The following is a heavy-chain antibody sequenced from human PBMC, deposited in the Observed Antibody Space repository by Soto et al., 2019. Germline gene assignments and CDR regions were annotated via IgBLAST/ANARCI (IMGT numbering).Heavy chain of an antibody. Sequence: QVQLVQSRAEVKKPGDSVKVSCKASGYTFTSYAMHWLRQAPGQRVEWMGWIKAGNGNTKYSQKFQGRVTINRATSARTAYMELSSLRSEDTAVYYCARVNDFDWLLDFDYGGQGTLVTVSS. J-gene: IGHJ4*02. CDR1: GYTFTSYA. CDR3: ARVNDFDWLLDFDY. CDR2: IKAGNGNT. D-gene: IGHD3-9*01. V-gene: IGHV1-3*01.